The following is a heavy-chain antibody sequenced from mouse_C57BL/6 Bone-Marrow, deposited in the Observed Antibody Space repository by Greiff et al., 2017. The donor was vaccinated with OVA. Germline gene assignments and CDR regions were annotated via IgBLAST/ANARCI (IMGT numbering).Heavy chain of an antibody. Sequence: VQLQQSGAELARPGASVKMSCKASGYTFTSYTMHWVKQRPGQGLEWIGYINPSSGYTKYNQKFKDKATLTGDKSSSTAYMQLSSLTSEDSAVYYCARSPIAYYYGSSSDYWGQGTTLTVSS. J-gene: IGHJ2*01. CDR2: INPSSGYT. D-gene: IGHD1-1*01. V-gene: IGHV1-4*01. CDR1: GYTFTSYT. CDR3: ARSPIAYYYGSSSDY.